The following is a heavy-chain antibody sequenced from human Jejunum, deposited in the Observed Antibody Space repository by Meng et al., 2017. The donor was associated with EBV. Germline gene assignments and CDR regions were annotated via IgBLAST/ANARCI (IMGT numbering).Heavy chain of an antibody. CDR2: IYYGANA. Sequence: GAAPRVVTPSTTPSPTGGLTGGCINSGGSFWSWIRQPPGKGLEWVGFIYYGANAFYKSDLENRVTISIDTSKNQFSLQLHSVTAADTAVYYCARGNPCLHSSGTYKPGGPFDYWGKGTLVTVSS. CDR3: ARGNPCLHSSGTYKPGGPFDY. D-gene: IGHD3-22*01. CDR1: GGCINSGGSF. V-gene: IGHV4-30-4*01. J-gene: IGHJ4*02.